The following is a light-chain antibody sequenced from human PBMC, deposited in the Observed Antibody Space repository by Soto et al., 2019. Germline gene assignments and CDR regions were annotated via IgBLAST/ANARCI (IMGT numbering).Light chain of an antibody. Sequence: QSVLTQPPSVSGAPGQRVTISCTESSSNIGAGYDVHWYQQLPGTAPKLLIYGNSNRPSGVPDRFSGSKSGTSASLAITGLQAESEADYYCQSYDSSLRGWVFGGGPKVTVL. V-gene: IGLV1-40*01. J-gene: IGLJ3*02. CDR2: GNS. CDR3: QSYDSSLRGWV. CDR1: SSNIGAGYD.